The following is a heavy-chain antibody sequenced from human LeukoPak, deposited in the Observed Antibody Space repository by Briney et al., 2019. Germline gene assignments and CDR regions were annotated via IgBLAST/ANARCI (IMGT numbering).Heavy chain of an antibody. J-gene: IGHJ4*02. D-gene: IGHD6-6*01. V-gene: IGHV3-15*01. Sequence: GGSLRLSCAASGFTFSNAWMSWVRQAPGKGLEWVGRIKSKTDGGTTDYAAPVKGRFTISRDDSKNTLYLQMNSLKTEDTAVYYCTTGLSDSGEKRESAARRDYWGQGTLVTVSS. CDR2: IKSKTDGGTT. CDR1: GFTFSNAW. CDR3: TTGLSDSGEKRESAARRDY.